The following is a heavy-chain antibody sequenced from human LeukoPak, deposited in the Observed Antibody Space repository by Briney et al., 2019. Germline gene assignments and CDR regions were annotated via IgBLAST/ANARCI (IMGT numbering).Heavy chain of an antibody. D-gene: IGHD2-15*01. CDR2: ISAYNGNT. J-gene: IGHJ4*02. CDR1: GYTFTSYG. Sequence: ASVKVSCKASGYTFTSYGISWVRQAPGQGLEWMGWISAYNGNTNYAQKLQGRVTMTTDTSTSTAYMELRSLRSDDTAVYYCARDAIRCSGGSCYFDYWGQGTLVTVSS. CDR3: ARDAIRCSGGSCYFDY. V-gene: IGHV1-18*01.